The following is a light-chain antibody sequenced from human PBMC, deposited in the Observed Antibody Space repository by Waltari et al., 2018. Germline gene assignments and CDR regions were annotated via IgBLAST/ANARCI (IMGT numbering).Light chain of an antibody. J-gene: IGKJ4*01. V-gene: IGKV1-8*01. Sequence: AIRMTQSPSSLSASTRDRVTITCRASQGISSYLAWYQQKPGKAPKLLIYAASTLQSGVPSRFSGSGSGTDFTLTISCLQSEDFATYYCQQYYSFQLTFGGGTKVEIK. CDR2: AAS. CDR1: QGISSY. CDR3: QQYYSFQLT.